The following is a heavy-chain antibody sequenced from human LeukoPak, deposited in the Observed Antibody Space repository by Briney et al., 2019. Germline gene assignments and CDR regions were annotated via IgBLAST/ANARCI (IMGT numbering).Heavy chain of an antibody. Sequence: GGSLRLSCAASGFTFSSSVMTWVRQAPGKGLEWVSTISGSGGTTYYADSVKGRFTISRDNAKNSLYLQMNSLRAEDTAVYYCARLTTMTTTGGPFDYWGQGTLVTVSS. J-gene: IGHJ4*02. CDR2: ISGSGGTT. CDR3: ARLTTMTTTGGPFDY. CDR1: GFTFSSSV. V-gene: IGHV3-23*01. D-gene: IGHD4-17*01.